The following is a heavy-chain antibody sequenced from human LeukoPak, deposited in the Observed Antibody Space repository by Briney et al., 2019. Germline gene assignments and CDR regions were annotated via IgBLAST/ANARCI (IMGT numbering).Heavy chain of an antibody. Sequence: ASVKVSCKASGYSFTGYYIHWVRQAPGQGLEWMGWINPNSGGTYYAQKFQDRVTMTRDTPISTAYMELSRLRSDDTAVYYCAVVLEDYWGQGTQVTVSS. J-gene: IGHJ4*02. D-gene: IGHD3-3*02. CDR3: AVVLEDY. CDR2: INPNSGGT. V-gene: IGHV1-2*02. CDR1: GYSFTGYY.